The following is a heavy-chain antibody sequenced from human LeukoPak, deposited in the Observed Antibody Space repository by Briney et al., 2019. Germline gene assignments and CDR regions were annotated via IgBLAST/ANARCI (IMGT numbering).Heavy chain of an antibody. V-gene: IGHV3-30*04. CDR1: GFTFRNYV. J-gene: IGHJ4*02. Sequence: GGSLRLSCAASGFTFRNYVIHWVRQAPGKGLEWVAVISYDGSNKYYADSVKGRFTISRDNSKNTLYLQMNSLRAEDTAVYYCARDALVQSPTFDYWGQGTLVTVSS. CDR2: ISYDGSNK. CDR3: ARDALVQSPTFDY. D-gene: IGHD6-13*01.